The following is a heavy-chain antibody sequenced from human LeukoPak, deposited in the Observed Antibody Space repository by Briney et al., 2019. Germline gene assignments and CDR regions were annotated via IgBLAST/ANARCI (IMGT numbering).Heavy chain of an antibody. J-gene: IGHJ6*03. CDR2: ISGSGGST. V-gene: IGHV3-23*01. D-gene: IGHD5-18*01. CDR3: ARDPQGGYSYGYYYYYYMDV. CDR1: GFTFSSYA. Sequence: GGSLRLSCAASGFTFSSYAMSWVRQAPGKGLEWVSAISGSGGSTYYADSVKGRFTISRDNAKNSLYLQMNSLRAEDTAVYYCARDPQGGYSYGYYYYYYMDVWGKGTTVTVSS.